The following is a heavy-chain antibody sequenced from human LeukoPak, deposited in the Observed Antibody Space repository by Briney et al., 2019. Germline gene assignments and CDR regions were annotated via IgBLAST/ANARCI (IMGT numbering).Heavy chain of an antibody. D-gene: IGHD1-26*01. Sequence: SETLSLTCTVSGGSISSGSYYWSWIRQPAGKGLEWIGRIYTSGSTNYNPSLKSRVTISVDTSKNQFSLKLTSVTVVDTAVYYCARVRELLSWFDPWGQGTLVTVSS. V-gene: IGHV4-61*02. CDR2: IYTSGST. CDR3: ARVRELLSWFDP. J-gene: IGHJ5*02. CDR1: GGSISSGSYY.